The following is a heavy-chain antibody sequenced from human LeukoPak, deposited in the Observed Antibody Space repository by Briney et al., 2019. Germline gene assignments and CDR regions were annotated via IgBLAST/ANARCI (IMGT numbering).Heavy chain of an antibody. Sequence: GGSLRLSCAASGFTFNNYGMHWVRQAPGKGLEWVAVISYDGRNKYYADSVKGRFTISRDNSKNTLSLQMNSLKTEDTALYYCTTPNEGNWFDPWGQGTLVTVSS. D-gene: IGHD2-8*01. CDR1: GFTFNNYG. J-gene: IGHJ5*02. V-gene: IGHV3-30*03. CDR2: ISYDGRNK. CDR3: TTPNEGNWFDP.